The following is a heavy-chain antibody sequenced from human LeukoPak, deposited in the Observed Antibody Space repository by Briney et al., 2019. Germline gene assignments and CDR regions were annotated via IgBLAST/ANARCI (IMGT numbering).Heavy chain of an antibody. CDR3: ARHGGGYTTDAFDI. V-gene: IGHV4-59*08. Sequence: PSETLSLTYTVSGGSISSYYWSWIRQPPGKGLEWIGYLYYSGSTNYNPSLKSRVTISVDTSKNQFSLNVTSVTAADTAVYYCARHGGGYTTDAFDIWGQGAMVTVSS. CDR1: GGSISSYY. D-gene: IGHD5-24*01. J-gene: IGHJ3*02. CDR2: LYYSGST.